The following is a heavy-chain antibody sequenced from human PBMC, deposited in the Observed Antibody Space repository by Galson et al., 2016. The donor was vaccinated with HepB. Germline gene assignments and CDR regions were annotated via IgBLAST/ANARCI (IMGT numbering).Heavy chain of an antibody. CDR2: VIPVFGTA. V-gene: IGHV1-69*06. CDR1: GGTFNSYA. CDR3: ARTLVLSRGYFDY. D-gene: IGHD4/OR15-4a*01. J-gene: IGHJ4*02. Sequence: SVKVSCKASGGTFNSYAISWVRQAPGQGLEWMGGVIPVFGTANYAQKFQGRVTITADKSTSTAYMELSSLRSEDTAVYYCARTLVLSRGYFDYWGQGTLGTVSS.